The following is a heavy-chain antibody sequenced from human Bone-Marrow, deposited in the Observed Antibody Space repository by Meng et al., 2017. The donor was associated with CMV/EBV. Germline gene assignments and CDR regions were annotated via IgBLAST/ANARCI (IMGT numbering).Heavy chain of an antibody. CDR2: ISGSGDRT. Sequence: ETLSLTCTVSGGSISSSSYYWGWIRQPPGKGLEWVSGISGSGDRTHYADSVKGRFTISRDNSKNTLFLQMNSLRGEDTALYYCAKDYGDYRAYYFDNWGQGTLVTVSS. J-gene: IGHJ4*02. CDR1: GGSISSSSYY. CDR3: AKDYGDYRAYYFDN. V-gene: IGHV3-23*01. D-gene: IGHD4-17*01.